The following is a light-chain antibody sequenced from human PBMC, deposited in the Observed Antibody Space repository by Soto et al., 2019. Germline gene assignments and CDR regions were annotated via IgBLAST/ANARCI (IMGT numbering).Light chain of an antibody. J-gene: IGLJ2*01. CDR2: SQN. V-gene: IGLV1-44*01. Sequence: QSVLTQPPSASGTPGQRVTISCSGSSSNIESNTVNWYQQLPGTAPKLLIYSQNQRPSGVPDRFSGSKSGTSASLAISGLQAEDEADYYCGTWYDSLNAVVVGGGTKLTV. CDR3: GTWYDSLNAVV. CDR1: SSNIESNT.